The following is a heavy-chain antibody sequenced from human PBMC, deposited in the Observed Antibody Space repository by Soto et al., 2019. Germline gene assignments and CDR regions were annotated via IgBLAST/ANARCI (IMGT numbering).Heavy chain of an antibody. V-gene: IGHV4-34*01. CDR2: INHSGST. J-gene: IGHJ4*02. CDR1: GGSFSGYY. CDR3: ARAPPRYRPLPDTSNDY. Sequence: QVQLQQWGAGLLKPSETLSLTCAVYGGSFSGYYWSWIRQPPGKGLEWIGEINHSGSTNYNPSLKSRVTISVXXSXNXXSLKLSSVTAADTAVYYCARAPPRYRPLPDTSNDYWGQGTLVTVSS. D-gene: IGHD1-1*01.